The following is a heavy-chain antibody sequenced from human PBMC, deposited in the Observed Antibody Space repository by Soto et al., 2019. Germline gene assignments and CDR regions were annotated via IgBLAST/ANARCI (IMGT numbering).Heavy chain of an antibody. V-gene: IGHV4-34*01. CDR2: INHSGST. J-gene: IGHJ5*01. CDR3: AMRVGVYYYGSGRLHNWFDS. D-gene: IGHD3-10*01. CDR1: GGSFSGYY. Sequence: PSETLSLTCAVYGGSFSGYYWSWIRQPPGKGLEWIGEINHSGSTNYNPSLKSRVTISVDTSKNQFSLKLSSVTASDTAVYYCAMRVGVYYYGSGRLHNWFDSWGQGTLVTVSS.